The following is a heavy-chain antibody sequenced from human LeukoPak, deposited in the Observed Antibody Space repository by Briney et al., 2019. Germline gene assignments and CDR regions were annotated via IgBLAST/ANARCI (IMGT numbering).Heavy chain of an antibody. CDR3: ARDYSDYGDFSRYYYYYGMDV. D-gene: IGHD4-17*01. CDR1: GFTFSSYA. J-gene: IGHJ6*04. V-gene: IGHV3-30*04. Sequence: GRSLRLSRAASGFTFSSYAMHWVRQAPGKGLEWVAVISYDGSNKYYADSVKGRFTISRDNSKNTLYLQMNSLRAEDTAVYYCARDYSDYGDFSRYYYYYGMDVWGKGTTVTVSS. CDR2: ISYDGSNK.